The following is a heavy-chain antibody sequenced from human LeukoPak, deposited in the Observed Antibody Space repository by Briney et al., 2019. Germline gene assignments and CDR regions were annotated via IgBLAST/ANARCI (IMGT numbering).Heavy chain of an antibody. J-gene: IGHJ3*02. Sequence: SETLSLTCAVYGGSFSGYYWSWIRQPPGKGLEWIGEINHSGSTNYNPSLKSRVTISVDTSKNQFSLKLSSVTAADTAVYYCARRGFDCSSTSCYPPLAAFDIWGQGTMVTVSS. V-gene: IGHV4-34*01. CDR2: INHSGST. CDR1: GGSFSGYY. D-gene: IGHD2-2*01. CDR3: ARRGFDCSSTSCYPPLAAFDI.